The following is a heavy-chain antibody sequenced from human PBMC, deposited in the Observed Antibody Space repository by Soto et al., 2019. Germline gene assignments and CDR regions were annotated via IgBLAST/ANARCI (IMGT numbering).Heavy chain of an antibody. CDR3: VRCYGIVGSCYACWHFDL. J-gene: IGHJ2*01. D-gene: IGHD2-15*01. V-gene: IGHV1-18*01. CDR1: GYTFSDYA. CDR2: ISASTRNT. Sequence: QVQLVQSGGEVKKPGASVKVSCQASGYTFSDYAISWVRQAPGQGLEWMGWISASTRNTDQAQNFQGRVIMTLDTSTNTAYMELRSLRSDDTAVYYCVRCYGIVGSCYACWHFDLWGRGTLVTVSS.